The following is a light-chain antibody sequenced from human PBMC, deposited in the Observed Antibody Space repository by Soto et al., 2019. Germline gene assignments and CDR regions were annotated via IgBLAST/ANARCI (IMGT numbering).Light chain of an antibody. V-gene: IGLV2-8*01. CDR1: SSDVGAYNF. CDR2: DVS. J-gene: IGLJ1*01. CDR3: TSYTASSIYV. Sequence: QSALTQPPSASGSPGQSVAISCTGTSSDVGAYNFVSWYQQHPGKAPKLMIYDVSKRPSGVPDRLSGSKSGNTASLTVSWLHAEDEADYYCTSYTASSIYVFGTGTKLTVL.